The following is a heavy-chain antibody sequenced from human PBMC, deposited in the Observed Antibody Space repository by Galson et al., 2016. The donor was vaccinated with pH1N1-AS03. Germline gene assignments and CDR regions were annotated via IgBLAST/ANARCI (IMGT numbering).Heavy chain of an antibody. Sequence: SVKVSCKASGYIFTGFYVHWVRQAPGQGLEWMGWINPNNGVTNYAQKFGAWVTLTRDTSVSKACMELYGLKSDDTAVYYCARDPRGPCSSATCATSYYFGMDVWGQGTTVIVSS. J-gene: IGHJ6*02. D-gene: IGHD2-2*01. CDR1: GYIFTGFY. V-gene: IGHV1-2*04. CDR2: INPNNGVT. CDR3: ARDPRGPCSSATCATSYYFGMDV.